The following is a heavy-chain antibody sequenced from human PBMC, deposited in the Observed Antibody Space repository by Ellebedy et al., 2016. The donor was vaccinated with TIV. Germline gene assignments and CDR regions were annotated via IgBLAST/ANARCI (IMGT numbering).Heavy chain of an antibody. CDR3: ARSFCDGGTCYSSKIGTYFDP. D-gene: IGHD2-15*01. CDR2: INPNSGGT. J-gene: IGHJ5*02. Sequence: ASVKVSCXASGYTFTGFYIHWVRQAPGQGLEWMGWINPNSGGTNYAQKFQGRVTMTRDTSISTAYMELSRLRSDDTAVYYCARSFCDGGTCYSSKIGTYFDPWGQGTLVTVSS. CDR1: GYTFTGFY. V-gene: IGHV1-2*02.